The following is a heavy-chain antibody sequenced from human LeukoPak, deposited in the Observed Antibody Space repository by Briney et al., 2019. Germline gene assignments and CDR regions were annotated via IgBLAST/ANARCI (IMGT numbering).Heavy chain of an antibody. J-gene: IGHJ4*02. CDR1: GFTLSSYA. CDR2: ISYDGSNK. CDR3: ARDPSYDSSGYYGFDY. D-gene: IGHD3-22*01. Sequence: PGRSLRLSCAASGFTLSSYAMRWVGQAPGKGLEWVAVISYDGSNKYYADSVKGRFTISRDNSKNTLYLQMNSLRAEDTAVYYCARDPSYDSSGYYGFDYWGEATLVTVSS. V-gene: IGHV3-30-3*01.